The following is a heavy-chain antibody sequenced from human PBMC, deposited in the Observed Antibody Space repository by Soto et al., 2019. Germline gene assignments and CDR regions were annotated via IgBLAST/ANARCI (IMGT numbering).Heavy chain of an antibody. V-gene: IGHV1-8*01. CDR3: ATESLDYIWGSYRGNFDY. CDR2: MNPNSGNT. D-gene: IGHD3-16*02. CDR1: GYTFTSYD. J-gene: IGHJ4*02. Sequence: ASVKVSCKASGYTFTSYDINWVRQATGQGLEWMGWMNPNSGNTGYAQKFQGRVTMTRDTSISTAYMELSSLRSEDTAVYYCATESLDYIWGSYRGNFDYWGQGTLVTVSS.